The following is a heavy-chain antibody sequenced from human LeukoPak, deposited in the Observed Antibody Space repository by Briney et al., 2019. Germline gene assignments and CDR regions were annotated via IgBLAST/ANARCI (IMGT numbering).Heavy chain of an antibody. V-gene: IGHV4-61*05. CDR1: GGSISSSTYY. CDR2: IYYSGST. J-gene: IGHJ4*02. CDR3: ARQGCSGGSCWYFDY. D-gene: IGHD2-15*01. Sequence: ETLSLTCTVSGGSISSSTYYWSWIRQPPGKGLERIGYIYYSGSTNYNPSLKSRVTISIDTSKNQFSLQLNSLTAADTAVYYCARQGCSGGSCWYFDYWGQGTLVTVSS.